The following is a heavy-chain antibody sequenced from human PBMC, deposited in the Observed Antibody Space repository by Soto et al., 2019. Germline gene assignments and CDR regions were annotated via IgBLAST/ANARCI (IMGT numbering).Heavy chain of an antibody. Sequence: ASVKVSCKASGYTFTSYGISWVRQAPGQGLEWMGWISAYNGNTNYAQKLQGRITMTTDTSTSTAYMELRSLRSDDTAVYYCARVGDILTGYSPVKSPYFDYWAQGTLVTVSS. D-gene: IGHD3-9*01. J-gene: IGHJ4*02. CDR2: ISAYNGNT. CDR3: ARVGDILTGYSPVKSPYFDY. V-gene: IGHV1-18*01. CDR1: GYTFTSYG.